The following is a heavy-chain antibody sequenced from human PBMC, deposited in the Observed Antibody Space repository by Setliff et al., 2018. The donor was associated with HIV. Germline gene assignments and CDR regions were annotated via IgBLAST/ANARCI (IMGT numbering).Heavy chain of an antibody. CDR2: INYRGST. CDR1: GGSISSSSYY. V-gene: IGHV4-39*01. Sequence: SETLSLTCTVSGGSISSSSYYWGWIRQPPGKGLEWIGSINYRGSTYYNPSLKSRVTISVDTSKNQFSLKLSSVTAADTAVYYCARRSPGGGYYMDVWGKGTTVTVSS. CDR3: ARRSPGGGYYMDV. J-gene: IGHJ6*03. D-gene: IGHD3-16*01.